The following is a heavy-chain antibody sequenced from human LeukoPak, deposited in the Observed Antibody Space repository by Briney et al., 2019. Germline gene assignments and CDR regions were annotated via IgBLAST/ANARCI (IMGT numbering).Heavy chain of an antibody. CDR3: AKDQLEYSSSSWLDY. V-gene: IGHV3-33*06. CDR1: GFTFSSYG. D-gene: IGHD6-6*01. Sequence: GGSLRLSCAASGFTFSSYGMPWVRQAPGKGLEWVAVIWYDGSNKYYADSVKGRFTISRDNSKNTLYLQMNSLRAEDTAVYYCAKDQLEYSSSSWLDYWGQGTLVTVSS. J-gene: IGHJ4*02. CDR2: IWYDGSNK.